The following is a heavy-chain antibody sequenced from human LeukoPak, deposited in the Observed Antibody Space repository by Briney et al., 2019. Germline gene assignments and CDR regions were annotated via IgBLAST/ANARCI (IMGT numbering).Heavy chain of an antibody. D-gene: IGHD2-2*01. J-gene: IGHJ4*02. V-gene: IGHV4-38-2*02. CDR1: GYSIKSGHF. CDR3: ARDHDTSDWSVDY. CDR2: IDHSGNT. Sequence: TETLSLTCTVSGYSIKSGHFWDWIRQPPGKGLEWIGSIDHSGNTYYNPSLKSRVTMSVDSSKNQISLTLSSVTAADTAVYYCARDHDTSDWSVDYWGQGTLVTVSS.